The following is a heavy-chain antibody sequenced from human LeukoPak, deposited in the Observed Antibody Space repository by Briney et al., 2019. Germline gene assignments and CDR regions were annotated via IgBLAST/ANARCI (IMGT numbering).Heavy chain of an antibody. D-gene: IGHD3-16*02. CDR1: GYTFINSY. J-gene: IGHJ4*02. Sequence: GASVKVSCKASGYTFINSYIHWVRQAPGQGLEWMGIINPSSGSTSYAQKFQDRVTMTRDMSTSTVYMELSSLRSEDTAVYYCARDPDYVWGSYRPLRYWGQGTLVTVSS. CDR2: INPSSGST. V-gene: IGHV1-46*01. CDR3: ARDPDYVWGSYRPLRY.